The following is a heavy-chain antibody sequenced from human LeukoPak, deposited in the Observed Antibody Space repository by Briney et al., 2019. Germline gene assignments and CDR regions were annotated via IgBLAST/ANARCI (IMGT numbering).Heavy chain of an antibody. CDR2: ISHSRST. V-gene: IGHV4-34*01. D-gene: IGHD6-6*01. CDR3: AKVYSSSSRDSFDV. J-gene: IGHJ3*01. CDR1: GASFSGYY. Sequence: SETLSLTCAVYGASFSGYYWSWVRQPPGKGLEWIGEISHSRSTTYNPSLKSRVTMSVDTCKSQFSLRLSSVTAADTAVYYCAKVYSSSSRDSFDVWGQGTMVTVSS.